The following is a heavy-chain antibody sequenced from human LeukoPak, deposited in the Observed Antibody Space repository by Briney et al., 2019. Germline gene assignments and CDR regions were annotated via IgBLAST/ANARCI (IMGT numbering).Heavy chain of an antibody. J-gene: IGHJ5*02. D-gene: IGHD3-16*01. Sequence: GGSLRLSCAASGFTFRSYWMNWVRQAPGKGLEWLAIIKQDGSEKHYKGSVEGRFSISRDNAKNSLHLQMNSLRAEDTAVYYCAGGSGYLITSWGQGTLVTVSS. V-gene: IGHV3-7*01. CDR1: GFTFRSYW. CDR2: IKQDGSEK. CDR3: AGGSGYLITS.